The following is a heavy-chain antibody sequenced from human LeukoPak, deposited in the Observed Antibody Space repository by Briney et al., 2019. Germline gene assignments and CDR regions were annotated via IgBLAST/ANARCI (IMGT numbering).Heavy chain of an antibody. D-gene: IGHD1-14*01. CDR3: ARDPTPDGKKRRGAFDI. J-gene: IGHJ3*02. CDR1: GLTVSSNY. Sequence: GGSLRLSCVASGLTVSSNYMNWVRQAPGKGREWVSVLYSNGDPYYAVSVKGRFTISRDNSKNTLYLQMNSLRDEDTAVYYCARDPTPDGKKRRGAFDIWGQGTLVTVS. CDR2: LYSNGDP. V-gene: IGHV3-66*01.